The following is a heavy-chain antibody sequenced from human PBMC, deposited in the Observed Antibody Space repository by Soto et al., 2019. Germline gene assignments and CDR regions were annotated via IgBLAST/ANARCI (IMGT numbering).Heavy chain of an antibody. CDR1: RGTFSISA. V-gene: IGHV1-69*13. CDR3: AREDYGSSGYYYDNY. Sequence: GASVKISCTASRGTFSISAISGVRQAPGQGLEWMGGIIPIFGTANYAQKFQGRVTITADESTSTAYMELSSLRSEDTAVYYCAREDYGSSGYYYDNYWGQGTLVTV. CDR2: IIPIFGTA. D-gene: IGHD3-22*01. J-gene: IGHJ4*02.